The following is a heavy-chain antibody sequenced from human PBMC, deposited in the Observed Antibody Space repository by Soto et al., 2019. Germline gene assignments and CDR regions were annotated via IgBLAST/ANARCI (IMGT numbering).Heavy chain of an antibody. CDR2: IDHSGYT. CDR1: GGSFSGYY. CDR3: ARVRDWLDP. D-gene: IGHD3-3*01. Sequence: SETLSLTCAVYGGSFSGYYWNWIRQPPGKGLEWIGEIDHSGYTNYNPSLKSRVTISVDTSKNQFSLRLTSVTAADKAVYYCARVRDWLDPWGQGTLVTVYS. V-gene: IGHV4-34*01. J-gene: IGHJ5*02.